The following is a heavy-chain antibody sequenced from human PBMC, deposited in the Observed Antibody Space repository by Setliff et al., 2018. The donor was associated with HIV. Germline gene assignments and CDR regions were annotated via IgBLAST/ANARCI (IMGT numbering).Heavy chain of an antibody. CDR3: ATDSGVVPPRTLGI. Sequence: ASVKVSCKTSGGFLSNNGIAWVRQAPGQGLEWMGGVTPALYLTTHAEKFQSRVTFTTDDSTSSVYMELSSLRSDDTATYYCATDSGVVPPRTLGIWGQGTVVTVSS. CDR2: VTPALYLT. D-gene: IGHD3-16*01. CDR1: GGFLSNNG. J-gene: IGHJ3*02. V-gene: IGHV1-69*10.